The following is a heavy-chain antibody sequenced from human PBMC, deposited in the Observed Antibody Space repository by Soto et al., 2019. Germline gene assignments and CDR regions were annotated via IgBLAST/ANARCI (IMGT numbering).Heavy chain of an antibody. V-gene: IGHV3-30*18. CDR3: AKGKVYDFWSGSEGTSFDY. D-gene: IGHD3-3*01. CDR2: ISYDGSNK. J-gene: IGHJ4*02. CDR1: GFTFRNYG. Sequence: GGSLRLSCAASGFTFRNYGMHWVRQAPGKGLEWVAVISYDGSNKYYADSVKGRFTISRDNSKNTLYLQMNSLRAEDTAVYYCAKGKVYDFWSGSEGTSFDYWGQGTLVTVSS.